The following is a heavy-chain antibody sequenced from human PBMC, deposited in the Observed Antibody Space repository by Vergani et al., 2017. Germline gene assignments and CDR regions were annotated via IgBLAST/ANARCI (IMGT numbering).Heavy chain of an antibody. V-gene: IGHV1-69*12. Sequence: QVQLVQSGAEVKKPGSSVKVSCKASGGTFSSYVISWVRQAPGQGLEWMGGIIPIFGTANYAQKFQGRVTTTADESTSTAYMGLSSLRSEDTSVYYCARVLVEYDSSGYYYPVAAFDIWGQGTMVTVSS. CDR2: IIPIFGTA. CDR1: GGTFSSYV. CDR3: ARVLVEYDSSGYYYPVAAFDI. D-gene: IGHD3-22*01. J-gene: IGHJ3*02.